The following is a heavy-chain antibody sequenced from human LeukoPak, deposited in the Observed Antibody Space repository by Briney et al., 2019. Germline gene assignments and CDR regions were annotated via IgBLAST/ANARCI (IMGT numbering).Heavy chain of an antibody. CDR1: GFTFSSYS. CDR3: AREYGSGSYDGDY. D-gene: IGHD3-10*01. J-gene: IGHJ4*02. CDR2: ISSSSSYI. V-gene: IGHV3-21*01. Sequence: GGSLRLSCAASGFTFSSYSMNWVRQAPGKGLEWVSSISSSSSYIYYADSVKDRFTISRDNAKNSLYLQMNSLRAEDTAVYYCAREYGSGSYDGDYWGQGTLVTVSS.